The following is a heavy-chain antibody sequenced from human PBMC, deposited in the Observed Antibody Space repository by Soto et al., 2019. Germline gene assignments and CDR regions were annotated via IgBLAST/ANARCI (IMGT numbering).Heavy chain of an antibody. Sequence: QVQLQESGPGLVKPSQTLPLTCTVSGASIGSGGYYWSWIRQHPGKGLEWIAFISYSGNPYYNPSLXXRVTISIDTSQTQFALNVNSVTDADTAVYYCASSQSYWFARWGQGTLVIVSA. CDR1: GASIGSGGYY. J-gene: IGHJ5*02. V-gene: IGHV4-31*03. CDR2: ISYSGNP. CDR3: ASSQSYWFAR.